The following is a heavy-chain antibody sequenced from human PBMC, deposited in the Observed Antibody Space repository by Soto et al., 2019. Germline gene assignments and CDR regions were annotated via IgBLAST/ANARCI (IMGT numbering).Heavy chain of an antibody. CDR3: ARWGVRCTNGVCYYYFDY. J-gene: IGHJ4*02. V-gene: IGHV1-18*01. CDR1: GYTFTSYG. Sequence: GASVKVSCKASGYTFTSYGISWVRQAPGQGLEWMGWISAYNGNTNYAQKFQGRVTMTRDTSTSTVYMELSSLRSEDTAVYYCARWGVRCTNGVCYYYFDYWGQGTLVTVSS. CDR2: ISAYNGNT. D-gene: IGHD2-8*01.